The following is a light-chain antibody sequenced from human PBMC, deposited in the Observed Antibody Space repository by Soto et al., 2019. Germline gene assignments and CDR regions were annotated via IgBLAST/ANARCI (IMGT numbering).Light chain of an antibody. CDR3: QVWDISSAHVI. Sequence: SYELTQPPSVSVAPGQTARVACGGSNIGSKSVHWYQQKPGHAPVLVMYYDSDRPSGIPERFSGSNSGNTATLTISRVVAGDEADYYCQVWDISSAHVIFGGGTKLTVL. CDR2: YDS. J-gene: IGLJ2*01. CDR1: NIGSKS. V-gene: IGLV3-21*01.